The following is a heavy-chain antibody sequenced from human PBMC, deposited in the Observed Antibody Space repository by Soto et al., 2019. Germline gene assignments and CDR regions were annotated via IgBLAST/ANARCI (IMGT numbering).Heavy chain of an antibody. CDR1: GSTLSTYG. CDR3: AARREYAAFDV. J-gene: IGHJ3*01. V-gene: IGHV3-48*01. CDR2: ISSSSHTI. Sequence: EVLLVESGGGLVQPGGSLRLSCAASGSTLSTYGMNWVRQAPGKGLEWVSYISSSSHTIFYADSVKGRFIISRDNAKNSLFLQMNLLRAEGLAVYYCAARREYAAFDVWGQGTMVSVPS.